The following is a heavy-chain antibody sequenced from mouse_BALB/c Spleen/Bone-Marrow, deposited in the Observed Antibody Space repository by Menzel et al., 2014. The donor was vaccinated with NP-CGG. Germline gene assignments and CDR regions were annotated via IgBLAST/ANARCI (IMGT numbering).Heavy chain of an antibody. J-gene: IGHJ2*01. Sequence: EVKVEESGPGLVKPSQSLSLTCTVTGYSITSDYAWNWIRQFPGNKLEWMGFIRYSGGTSYNPSLKSRISITRDTSKNQFFLQLNSVTTEDTATYYCARKVVRSYFDYWGQGTTLTVSS. CDR3: ARKVVRSYFDY. CDR1: GYSITSDYA. CDR2: IRYSGGT. V-gene: IGHV3-2*02. D-gene: IGHD1-1*01.